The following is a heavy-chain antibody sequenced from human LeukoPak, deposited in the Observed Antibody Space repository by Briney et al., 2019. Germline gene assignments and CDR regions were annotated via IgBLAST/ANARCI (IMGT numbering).Heavy chain of an antibody. CDR1: GYTFTGYY. CDR3: ATAYSSGWYGIYFDY. J-gene: IGHJ4*02. Sequence: ASVTVSCKASGYTFTGYYMHWVRQAPGQGLEWMGWINPNSGGANYAQKFQGRVTMTRDTSISTAYMELSRLRSDGTAVYYCATAYSSGWYGIYFDYWGQGTLVTVSA. D-gene: IGHD6-19*01. CDR2: INPNSGGA. V-gene: IGHV1-2*02.